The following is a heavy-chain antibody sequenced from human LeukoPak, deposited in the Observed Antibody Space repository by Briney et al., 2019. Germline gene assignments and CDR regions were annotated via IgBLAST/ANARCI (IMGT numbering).Heavy chain of an antibody. CDR3: AREGCSSTSCYWEDAFDI. CDR1: GFTFSSYS. J-gene: IGHJ3*02. CDR2: ISSSSSYI. D-gene: IGHD2-2*01. V-gene: IGHV3-21*01. Sequence: GGSLRLSCAASGFTFSSYSMNWVRQAPGKGLEWVSSISSSSSYIYYADSVKGRFTISRDNAKNSLYLQMNSLRAEDTAAYYCAREGCSSTSCYWEDAFDIWGQGTMVTVSS.